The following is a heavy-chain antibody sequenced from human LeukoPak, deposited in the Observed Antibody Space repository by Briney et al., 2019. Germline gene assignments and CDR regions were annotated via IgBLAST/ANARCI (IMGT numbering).Heavy chain of an antibody. V-gene: IGHV4-59*01. J-gene: IGHJ4*02. CDR2: IYYSGST. CDR1: GGSISSYY. Sequence: PSETLSLTCTVSGGSISSYYWSWIRQPPGKGLEWIGYIYYSGSTNYNPSLKSRVTISVDTSKNQFSLKLSSVTAADTAVYYCARVDPDSSSTLEVFDYWAREPWSPSPQ. CDR3: ARVDPDSSSTLEVFDY. D-gene: IGHD6-6*01.